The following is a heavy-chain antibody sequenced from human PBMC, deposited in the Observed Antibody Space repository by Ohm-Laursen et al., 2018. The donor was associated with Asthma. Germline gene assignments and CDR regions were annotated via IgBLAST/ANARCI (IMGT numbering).Heavy chain of an antibody. CDR1: GFTFGTYG. V-gene: IGHV3-30*03. D-gene: IGHD4-23*01. CDR2: ISYDGSKK. J-gene: IGHJ4*02. Sequence: SLRLSCAASGFTFGTYGMHWVRQAPGKGLEWVAVISYDGSKKYYADSVQGRFTISRDNSKSTLYLQMNSLRAEDTAVYYCARDYGGNSGDYWGQGTLVTVSS. CDR3: ARDYGGNSGDY.